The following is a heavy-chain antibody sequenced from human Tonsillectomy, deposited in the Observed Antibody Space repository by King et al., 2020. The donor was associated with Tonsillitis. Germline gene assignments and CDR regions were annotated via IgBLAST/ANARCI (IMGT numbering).Heavy chain of an antibody. V-gene: IGHV3-66*01. D-gene: IGHD6-19*01. CDR1: GFTVSSNY. CDR3: AARIAVADTFDAFDI. CDR2: IYSGGNT. J-gene: IGHJ3*02. Sequence: VQLVESGGGLVQPGGSLRLSCAASGFTVSSNYMSWVRQAPGKGLEWVSVIYSGGNTYYADSVKGRFTISRDNSKNTLYLQMYSLRAEDTALYYCAARIAVADTFDAFDIWGQGTMVTVSS.